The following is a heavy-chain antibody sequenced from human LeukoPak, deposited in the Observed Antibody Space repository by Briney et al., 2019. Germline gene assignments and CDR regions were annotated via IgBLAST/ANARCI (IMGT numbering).Heavy chain of an antibody. D-gene: IGHD3-3*01. CDR3: GRETDFGVVTN. CDR2: TYYRSQQWHS. CDR1: GDSVSSDGAS. J-gene: IGHJ4*02. Sequence: SQTLSLTCAISGDSVSSDGASWNWIRQSPSRGLEWLGRTYYRSQQWHSDYAPSVKGRITLNPDTSKNQFSLQLNSVTPEDTAVYYCGRETDFGVVTNWGQGTLVTVSS. V-gene: IGHV6-1*01.